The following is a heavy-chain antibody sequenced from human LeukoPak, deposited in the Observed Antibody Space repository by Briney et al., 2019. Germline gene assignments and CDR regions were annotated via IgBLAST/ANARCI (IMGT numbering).Heavy chain of an antibody. Sequence: GESLKISWKGSGYSFTNYWSGWVGQMPGKGLEWMGIIYPGDSDTRYSPSFQGQATVSADKSISTAYLQWSSLKASDTAMYYCARHLGRYFDYWGQGTLVTVSS. CDR3: ARHLGRYFDY. CDR1: GYSFTNYW. V-gene: IGHV5-51*01. J-gene: IGHJ4*02. CDR2: IYPGDSDT.